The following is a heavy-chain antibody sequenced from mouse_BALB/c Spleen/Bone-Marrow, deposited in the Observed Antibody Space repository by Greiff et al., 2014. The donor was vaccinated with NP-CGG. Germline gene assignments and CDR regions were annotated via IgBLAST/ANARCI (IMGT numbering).Heavy chain of an antibody. V-gene: IGHV1-87*01. CDR1: GYTFTSYW. Sequence: VQLQESGAELARPGASVKLSCKASGYTFTSYWLQWVKQRPGQGLAWIGAIYPGDGDTRYTQKFKGKATLTADKSSSTAYMQLISLASEDSAVYYCARSIYYYGSSPFAYWGQGTLVTFSA. D-gene: IGHD1-1*01. CDR2: IYPGDGDT. J-gene: IGHJ3*01. CDR3: ARSIYYYGSSPFAY.